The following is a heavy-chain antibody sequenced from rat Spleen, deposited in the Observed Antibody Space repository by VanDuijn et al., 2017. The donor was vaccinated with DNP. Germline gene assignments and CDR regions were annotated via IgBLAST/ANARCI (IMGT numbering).Heavy chain of an antibody. CDR1: GFTFSYYG. D-gene: IGHD1-10*01. J-gene: IGHJ2*01. CDR3: ARHRLYHNLFDY. CDR2: ISYDGNRI. V-gene: IGHV5-7*01. Sequence: EVQLVESGGGLVQPGRSLKLSCAASGFTFSYYGMAWVRQAPKKGLEWVATISYDGNRIYYRDSVKGRFTISRDNAENTGYLQMNSLRSEDTATYYCARHRLYHNLFDYWGQGVMVTVSS.